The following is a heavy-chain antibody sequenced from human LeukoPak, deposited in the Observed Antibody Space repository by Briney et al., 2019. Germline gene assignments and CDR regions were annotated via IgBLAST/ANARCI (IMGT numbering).Heavy chain of an antibody. V-gene: IGHV3-53*01. Sequence: GGSLRLSCAASGFTVSSNYMSWVRQAPGKGLEWVSVIYSGGNTYYADSVKGRFTISRDNSKNTLYLQMNSLRAEDTAVYYCAREDRGELLSDPTHAFDIWGQGTMVTVSS. CDR3: AREDRGELLSDPTHAFDI. J-gene: IGHJ3*02. CDR2: IYSGGNT. D-gene: IGHD1-26*01. CDR1: GFTVSSNY.